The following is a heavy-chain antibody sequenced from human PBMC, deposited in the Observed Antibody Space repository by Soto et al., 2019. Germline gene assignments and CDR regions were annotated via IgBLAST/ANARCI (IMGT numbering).Heavy chain of an antibody. D-gene: IGHD6-19*01. Sequence: APVAVSCEDSLYSFRDHYIHWVRQAPGQGLEWMAWINPKSGGTNYARNFQGRVTLTRDTSISTAYMDLSRLTSDDTAVYYCARAREDSSGWFDYWGQGKLVSVSA. V-gene: IGHV1-2*02. CDR1: LYSFRDHY. J-gene: IGHJ4*02. CDR2: INPKSGGT. CDR3: ARAREDSSGWFDY.